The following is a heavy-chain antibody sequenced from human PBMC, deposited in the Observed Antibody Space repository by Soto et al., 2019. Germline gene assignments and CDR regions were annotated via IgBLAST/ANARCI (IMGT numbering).Heavy chain of an antibody. Sequence: GGSLRLSCAASGFTFSSYSMNWVRQAPGKGLEWFSYISSSSSTIYYADSVKVRFSISRDNVKNSLYLQMNSLRAEDTAVYYCARVVPTGAFDIWGQGTMVTVSS. CDR2: ISSSSSTI. CDR3: ARVVPTGAFDI. J-gene: IGHJ3*02. V-gene: IGHV3-48*01. CDR1: GFTFSSYS.